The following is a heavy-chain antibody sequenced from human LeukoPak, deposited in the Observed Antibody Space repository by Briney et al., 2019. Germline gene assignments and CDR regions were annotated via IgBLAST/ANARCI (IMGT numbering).Heavy chain of an antibody. Sequence: GGSLRLSCTVSGFTVSSNSMHWVRQAPGKGLEWVALISADGSYKYYADSVEGRFIISRDNAKNSLYLQMNSLRAEDTAVYYCAELGITMIGGVWGKGTTVTISS. V-gene: IGHV3-30*18. J-gene: IGHJ6*04. D-gene: IGHD3-10*02. CDR2: ISADGSYK. CDR3: AELGITMIGGV. CDR1: GFTVSSNS.